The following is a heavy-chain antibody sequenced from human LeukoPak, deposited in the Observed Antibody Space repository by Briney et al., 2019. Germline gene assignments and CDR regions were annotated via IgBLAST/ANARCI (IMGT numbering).Heavy chain of an antibody. D-gene: IGHD3-9*01. Sequence: SETLSLTCAVSGYSISSGYYWGWIRQPPGKGLEWIGSIYHSGSTYYNPSLESRVTISVDTSKNQFSLKLSSVTAADTAVYYCARGQLRYFDWLLFGGDWFDPWGQGTLVTVSS. V-gene: IGHV4-38-2*01. CDR3: ARGQLRYFDWLLFGGDWFDP. J-gene: IGHJ5*02. CDR2: IYHSGST. CDR1: GYSISSGYY.